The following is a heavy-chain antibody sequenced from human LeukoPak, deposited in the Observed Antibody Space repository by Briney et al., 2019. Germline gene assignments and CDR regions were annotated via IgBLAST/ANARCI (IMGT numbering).Heavy chain of an antibody. Sequence: PSETLSLTCTVSGGSISSYYWSWIRQPPGKGLEWIGYIYYSGSTNYNPSLKSRVTISVDTSKNQFSLNLSSVTAADTAVYYCARGQQHLDYWGQGALVTVSS. V-gene: IGHV4-59*01. D-gene: IGHD6-13*01. J-gene: IGHJ4*02. CDR3: ARGQQHLDY. CDR1: GGSISSYY. CDR2: IYYSGST.